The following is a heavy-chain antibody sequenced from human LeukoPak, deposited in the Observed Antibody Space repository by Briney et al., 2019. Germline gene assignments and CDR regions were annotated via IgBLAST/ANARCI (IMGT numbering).Heavy chain of an antibody. CDR1: GGTFSSYT. V-gene: IGHV1-69*04. Sequence: SVKVSCKASGGTFSSYTISWVRQAPGQGLEWMGRIIPILGIANYAQKFQGRVTITADKSTSTAYMELSSLRSEDTAVYYCARDCTSTSCHPIRGYYYYGMDVWGQGTTVTVSS. D-gene: IGHD2-2*01. CDR2: IIPILGIA. J-gene: IGHJ6*02. CDR3: ARDCTSTSCHPIRGYYYYGMDV.